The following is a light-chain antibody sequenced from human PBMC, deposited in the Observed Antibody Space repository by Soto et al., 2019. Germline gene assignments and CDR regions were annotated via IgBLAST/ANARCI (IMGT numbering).Light chain of an antibody. CDR1: QGIITY. J-gene: IGKJ4*01. V-gene: IGKV1-9*01. CDR2: GSS. Sequence: IQLTQSPSSLSASVGDSVTITCRASQGIITYLAWYQQKPGKAPNLLIYGSSTLQSGVPLRFSGSGSGTDFTLTINSLQAEDFATYYCQQTRIYPSTFGGGTKVDIK. CDR3: QQTRIYPST.